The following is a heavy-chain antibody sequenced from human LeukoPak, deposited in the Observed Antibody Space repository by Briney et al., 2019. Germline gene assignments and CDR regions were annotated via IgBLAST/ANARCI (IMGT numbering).Heavy chain of an antibody. Sequence: GGSLRLSFAASGFTFSSYDMHWVRQATGKGLEWVSAIGTAGDRYYPGSVKGRFTISRDNSKNTLYLQMNSLRAEDTAVYYCARDPDRRIAAAGYFDYWGQGTLVTVSS. D-gene: IGHD6-13*01. CDR2: IGTAGDR. CDR3: ARDPDRRIAAAGYFDY. V-gene: IGHV3-13*01. CDR1: GFTFSSYD. J-gene: IGHJ4*02.